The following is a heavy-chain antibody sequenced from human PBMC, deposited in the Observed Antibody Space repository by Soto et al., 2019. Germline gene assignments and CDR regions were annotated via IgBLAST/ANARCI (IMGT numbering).Heavy chain of an antibody. CDR3: ARDIIKDIVATYVDWYFDL. CDR2: IIPIFGTA. CDR1: GGTFSSYA. J-gene: IGHJ2*01. V-gene: IGHV1-69*01. D-gene: IGHD5-12*01. Sequence: QVQLVQSGAEVKKPGSSVKVSCKASGGTFSSYAISWVRQAPGQGLEWMGGIIPIFGTANYAQKFQGRVTITADESTITAYMELSSLRSEDTAVYYCARDIIKDIVATYVDWYFDLWGRGTLVTVSS.